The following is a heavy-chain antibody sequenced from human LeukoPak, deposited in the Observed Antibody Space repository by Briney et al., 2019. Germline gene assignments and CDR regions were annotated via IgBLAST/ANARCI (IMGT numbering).Heavy chain of an antibody. J-gene: IGHJ4*02. D-gene: IGHD3-22*01. Sequence: SETLSLTCTVSGGSISSSSYYWGWIRQPPGKGLEWIGSIYYSGSTNYNPSLKSRVTMSVDTSKNQFSLKLSSVTAADTAVYYCAREVDDSSGYYSDYFDYWGQGTLVTVSS. CDR3: AREVDDSSGYYSDYFDY. CDR1: GGSISSSSYY. CDR2: IYYSGST. V-gene: IGHV4-39*07.